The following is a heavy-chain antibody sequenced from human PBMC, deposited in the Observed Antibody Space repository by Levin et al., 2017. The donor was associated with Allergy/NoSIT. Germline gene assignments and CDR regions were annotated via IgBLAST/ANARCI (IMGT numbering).Heavy chain of an antibody. CDR1: GLNFGSYW. J-gene: IGHJ4*02. Sequence: GESLKISCEASGLNFGSYWMSWVRQAPGKGLEWVASINQDGSGQYYVDSVKGRFTISRDNAKNSLYLQMNSLRVEDTAVYYCAGRYCGIPRCYAASYVGSVDCWGQGTLVTVSS. CDR3: AGRYCGIPRCYAASYVGSVDC. D-gene: IGHD2-21*01. CDR2: INQDGSGQ. V-gene: IGHV3-7*01.